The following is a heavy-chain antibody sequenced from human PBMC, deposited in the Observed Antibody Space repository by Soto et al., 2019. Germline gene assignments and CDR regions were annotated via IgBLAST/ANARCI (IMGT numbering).Heavy chain of an antibody. CDR3: SRDRCSSTSCYPDY. J-gene: IGHJ4*02. D-gene: IGHD2-2*01. V-gene: IGHV1-46*03. Sequence: QVQLVQSGAEVRKPGASAKVSCKTSGYHFSRYYIHWVRQAPGKGLEWMGIINPTGGRATYAPKFQGRVTMTSDTSTTTVYLEVTGLKSEDTAIYSCSRDRCSSTSCYPDYWGQGTLVTVSS. CDR1: GYHFSRYY. CDR2: INPTGGRA.